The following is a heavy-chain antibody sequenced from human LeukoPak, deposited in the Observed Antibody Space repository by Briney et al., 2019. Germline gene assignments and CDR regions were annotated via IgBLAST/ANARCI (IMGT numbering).Heavy chain of an antibody. CDR2: ISGRGGST. J-gene: IGHJ3*02. D-gene: IGHD4-17*01. Sequence: GGSLRLSCAACGFIFSSYSMSGVRQAPGKGLEGVSAISGRGGSTYYADSVKGRFTISRDHSKNMLYREVKTLIAGDAAVYYCAKDPFSNYGASVDAFDISSQPTMAT. CDR3: AKDPFSNYGASVDAFDI. V-gene: IGHV3-23*01. CDR1: GFIFSSYS.